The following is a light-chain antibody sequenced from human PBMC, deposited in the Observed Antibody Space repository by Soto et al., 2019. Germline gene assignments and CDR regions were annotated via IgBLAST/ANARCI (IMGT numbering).Light chain of an antibody. CDR1: SRDVGGYHF. CDR3: SSYAGDSIYVL. V-gene: IGLV2-11*01. Sequence: QSALTQHRSVSGSPGQSVSISCTGTSRDVGGYHFVSWYQHHPGRAPKLIIYHVSERPSGVPDRFSGSKSGDTASLTISGLQAEDEADYYCSSYAGDSIYVLFGGGTKLTVL. CDR2: HVS. J-gene: IGLJ3*02.